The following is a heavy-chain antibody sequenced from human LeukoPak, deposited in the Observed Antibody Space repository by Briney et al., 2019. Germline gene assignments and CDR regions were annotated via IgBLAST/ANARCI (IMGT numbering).Heavy chain of an antibody. Sequence: SVKVSCKASGGTFSSYAISWVRQAPGQGLEWMGGIIPIFGTANYAQKFQGRVTITADESTSTAYMELSSLRSEDTAVYYCARIVDTAMVSHWFDPWGQGTPVTVSS. J-gene: IGHJ5*02. CDR2: IIPIFGTA. V-gene: IGHV1-69*01. CDR3: ARIVDTAMVSHWFDP. D-gene: IGHD5-18*01. CDR1: GGTFSSYA.